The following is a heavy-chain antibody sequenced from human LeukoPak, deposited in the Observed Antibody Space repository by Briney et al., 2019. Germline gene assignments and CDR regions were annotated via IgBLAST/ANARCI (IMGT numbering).Heavy chain of an antibody. J-gene: IGHJ4*02. CDR2: INHSGST. D-gene: IGHD1-26*01. CDR3: ARGSAGATDFDY. CDR1: GGPFSGYY. Sequence: SETLSLTCAVYGGPFSGYYWSWIRQPPGKGLEWIGEINHSGSTNHNPSLKSRVTISVDTSKNQLSLKLSSVTAADTAVYYCARGSAGATDFDYWGQGTLVTVSS. V-gene: IGHV4-34*01.